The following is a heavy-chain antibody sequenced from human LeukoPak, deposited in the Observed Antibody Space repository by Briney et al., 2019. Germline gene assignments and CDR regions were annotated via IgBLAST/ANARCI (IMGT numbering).Heavy chain of an antibody. J-gene: IGHJ4*02. Sequence: SETLSLTCTVSGGSLSNSNYYWGWIRQPPVKGLEWIGSIYYSGNAYYNPSLKSRVTISVDTSKNQFSLKLSSVTAADTAVYYCANGGVVNYWGQGTLVTVSS. D-gene: IGHD2-2*01. V-gene: IGHV4-39*01. CDR1: GGSLSNSNYY. CDR2: IYYSGNA. CDR3: ANGGVVNY.